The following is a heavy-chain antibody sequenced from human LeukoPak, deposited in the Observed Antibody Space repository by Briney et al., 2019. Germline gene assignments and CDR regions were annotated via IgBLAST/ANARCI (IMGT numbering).Heavy chain of an antibody. CDR1: GYSFSGSY. CDR2: ISGYNGNT. J-gene: IGHJ4*02. V-gene: IGHV1-18*04. Sequence: ASVKVSCKTSGYSFSGSYIHWVRQAPGQGLEWMGWISGYNGNTNYAQKLQGRVTMTTDTSTSTAYMELRSLRSDDTAVYYCARDLRRGSSSWYASGGDYWGQGTLVTVSS. D-gene: IGHD6-13*01. CDR3: ARDLRRGSSSWYASGGDY.